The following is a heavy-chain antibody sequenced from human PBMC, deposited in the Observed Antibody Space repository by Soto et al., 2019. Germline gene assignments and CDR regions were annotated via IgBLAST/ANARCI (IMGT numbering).Heavy chain of an antibody. CDR2: IKQDGSEK. CDR1: GFTFSSYW. CDR3: ARDSRIAAAGTDY. D-gene: IGHD6-13*01. J-gene: IGHJ4*02. V-gene: IGHV3-7*01. Sequence: GGSLRLSCAASGFTFSSYWMSWVRQAPGKGLEWVANIKQDGSEKYYVDSVKGRFTISRDNAKNSLYLQMNSLRAEDTAVYYCARDSRIAAAGTDYWGQGPLVTVSS.